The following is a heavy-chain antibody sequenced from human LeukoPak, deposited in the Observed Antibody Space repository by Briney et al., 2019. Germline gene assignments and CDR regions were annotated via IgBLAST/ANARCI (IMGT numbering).Heavy chain of an antibody. CDR1: GFTFSIYS. CDR3: ARVGGYCSSVSNCYGDY. CDR2: ISSGSTNI. D-gene: IGHD2-2*03. J-gene: IGHJ4*02. Sequence: PGGSLRLSCAASGFTFSIYSMNWVRQAPGKGLEWVPCISSGSTNIYYADSLRGRFTISRDNAKNSLYLQMNSLRAEDTAVYYCARVGGYCSSVSNCYGDYWGQGTLVTVSS. V-gene: IGHV3-21*01.